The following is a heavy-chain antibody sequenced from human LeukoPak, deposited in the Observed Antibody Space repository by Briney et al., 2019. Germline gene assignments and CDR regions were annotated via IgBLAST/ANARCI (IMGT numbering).Heavy chain of an antibody. J-gene: IGHJ4*02. D-gene: IGHD5-12*01. CDR2: ISGSGGTT. Sequence: GGSLRLSCAASGFTFSTYAMGWVRQAPGKGLEWVSAISGSGGTTSYADSVKGRFTISRDNSKNTLDLQINSLRAEDTALYYCARYNSGYDSWGQGTLVTVSS. CDR1: GFTFSTYA. V-gene: IGHV3-23*01. CDR3: ARYNSGYDS.